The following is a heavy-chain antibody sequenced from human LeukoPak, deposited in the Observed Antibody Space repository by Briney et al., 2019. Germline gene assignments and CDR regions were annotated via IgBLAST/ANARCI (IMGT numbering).Heavy chain of an antibody. V-gene: IGHV3-7*04. CDR2: LKQDGSDK. J-gene: IGHJ4*02. D-gene: IGHD3-10*01. CDR1: GFTFSSYW. CDR3: ARDFAFRLDY. Sequence: GGSLRLSCAASGFTFSSYWMSWVRQPPGKGLEWVANLKQDGSDKYYVGSLKGRFTISRDNAKNSLYLQINSLRAEDTAVYYCARDFAFRLDYWGQGTLLTLSS.